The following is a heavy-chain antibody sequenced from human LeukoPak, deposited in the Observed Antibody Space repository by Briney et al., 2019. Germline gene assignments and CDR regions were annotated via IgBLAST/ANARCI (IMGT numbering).Heavy chain of an antibody. Sequence: GGSLRLSCAASGFTFSSYGMHWVRQAPGKGLEWVTLISFNGNDKKYADSVKGRFTVSRDNSRNTVFLQMNSLRPEDTALYYCARVYGGEIDYWGQGTQVAVSS. V-gene: IGHV3-30*03. CDR2: ISFNGNDK. J-gene: IGHJ4*02. CDR1: GFTFSSYG. CDR3: ARVYGGEIDY. D-gene: IGHD2-8*01.